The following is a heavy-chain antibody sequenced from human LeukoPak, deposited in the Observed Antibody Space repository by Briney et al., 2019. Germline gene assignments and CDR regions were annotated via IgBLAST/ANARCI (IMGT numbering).Heavy chain of an antibody. Sequence: GESLQISCKGSGYSFTSYWIGWGRPLPGKGLGWMGIIYPGESDTRYSPSFQGQVTISADKSISTAYLQWSSLKASDTAMYYCARPRADGVYFDYWGQGTLVTVSS. J-gene: IGHJ4*02. CDR3: ARPRADGVYFDY. D-gene: IGHD4-17*01. CDR2: IYPGESDT. V-gene: IGHV5-51*01. CDR1: GYSFTSYW.